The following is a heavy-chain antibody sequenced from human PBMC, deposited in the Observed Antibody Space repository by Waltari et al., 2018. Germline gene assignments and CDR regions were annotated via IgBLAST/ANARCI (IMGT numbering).Heavy chain of an antibody. CDR2: IYWNDDK. J-gene: IGHJ6*02. CDR3: AHTIREAARPTYYYYGMDV. CDR1: GFSLSTSGVG. D-gene: IGHD6-6*01. Sequence: QITLKESGPTLVKPTQTLTLTCTFSGFSLSTSGVGVGWIRQPPGKALEWLALIYWNDDKRYSPSLKSRLTITKDTSKNQVVLTMTNMDPVDTATYYCAHTIREAARPTYYYYGMDVWGQGTTVTFSS. V-gene: IGHV2-5*01.